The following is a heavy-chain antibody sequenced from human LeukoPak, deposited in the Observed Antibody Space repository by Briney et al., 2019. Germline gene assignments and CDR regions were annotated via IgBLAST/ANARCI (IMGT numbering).Heavy chain of an antibody. CDR2: INPNSGGT. Sequence: GASVKVSCKASGYTFTGYYMHWVRQAPGQGLEWMGWINPNSGGTNYAQKFQGRVTMTRDTSISTAYMELSRLRSDDTAVYYCARRDCSSTSCYENFDYWGQGTLVTVSS. D-gene: IGHD2-2*01. V-gene: IGHV1-2*02. CDR3: ARRDCSSTSCYENFDY. CDR1: GYTFTGYY. J-gene: IGHJ4*02.